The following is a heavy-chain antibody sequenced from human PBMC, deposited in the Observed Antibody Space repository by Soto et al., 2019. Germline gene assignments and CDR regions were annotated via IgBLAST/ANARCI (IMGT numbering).Heavy chain of an antibody. V-gene: IGHV3-23*01. J-gene: IGHJ4*02. CDR3: AKGGRITIFGVVIPHFDY. Sequence: GGSLRLSCAASGFTFSSYAMSWVRQAPGKGLEWVSAISGSGGSTYYADSVKGRFTISRDNSKNTLYLQMNSLRAEDTDVYYCAKGGRITIFGVVIPHFDYWGQGTLVTVSS. D-gene: IGHD3-3*01. CDR2: ISGSGGST. CDR1: GFTFSSYA.